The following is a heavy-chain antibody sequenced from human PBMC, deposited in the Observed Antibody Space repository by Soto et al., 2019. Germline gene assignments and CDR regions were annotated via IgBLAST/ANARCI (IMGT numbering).Heavy chain of an antibody. D-gene: IGHD4-17*01. CDR2: IYPSDSDT. Sequence: GESLKISCQVSGYTFTIYWIGWVRQMPGKGLEWMGIIYPSDSDTRYSPSFQGQVTNSADQSINTAYLQWDSLKASDTAIYYCARPANTVADHFDLWGQGTPVTVS. CDR1: GYTFTIYW. V-gene: IGHV5-51*01. J-gene: IGHJ4*02. CDR3: ARPANTVADHFDL.